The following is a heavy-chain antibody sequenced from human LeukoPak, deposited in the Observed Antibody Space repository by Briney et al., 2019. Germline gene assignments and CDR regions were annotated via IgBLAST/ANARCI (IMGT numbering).Heavy chain of an antibody. D-gene: IGHD2-15*01. CDR1: GFTFSSYG. CDR2: IRYDGSNK. J-gene: IGHJ3*02. CDR3: AKAPPPYCSGGSCFDAFDI. Sequence: PRGSLRLSCAASGFTFSSYGMHWVRQAPGKGLEWVAFIRYDGSNKYYADSVKGRFTISRDNSKNTLYLQMNSLRAEDTAVYYCAKAPPPYCSGGSCFDAFDIWGQGTMVTVSS. V-gene: IGHV3-30*02.